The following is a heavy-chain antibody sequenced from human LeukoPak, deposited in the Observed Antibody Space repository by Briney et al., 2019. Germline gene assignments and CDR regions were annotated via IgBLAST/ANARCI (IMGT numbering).Heavy chain of an antibody. CDR1: GFPFSTNA. Sequence: GGSLRLSCAASGFPFSTNAMTWVRQAPGKGLEWVSAISGSGGSTYYADSVKGRFTISRDNSKNTLYLQMNSLRAEDTAVYYYAKAYYGDYCDYWGQGTLVTVSS. CDR2: ISGSGGST. D-gene: IGHD4-17*01. CDR3: AKAYYGDYCDY. V-gene: IGHV3-23*01. J-gene: IGHJ4*02.